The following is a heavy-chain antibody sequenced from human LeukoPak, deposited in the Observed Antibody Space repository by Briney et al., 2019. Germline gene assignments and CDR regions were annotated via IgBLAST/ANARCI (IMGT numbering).Heavy chain of an antibody. J-gene: IGHJ4*02. V-gene: IGHV3-7*01. CDR1: GFSFSSSW. Sequence: GGSLRLSCAASGFSFSSSWMDWVRQAPGKGLEWVANIKPDGSDKSYVDSVKGRFTISRDNAKDSLYLEMDSLRVEDTALYYCSRSLDYWGQGALVTVSS. CDR3: SRSLDY. CDR2: IKPDGSDK.